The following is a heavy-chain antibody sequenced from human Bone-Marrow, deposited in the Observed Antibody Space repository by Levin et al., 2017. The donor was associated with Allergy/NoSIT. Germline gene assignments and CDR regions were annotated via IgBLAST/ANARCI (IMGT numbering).Heavy chain of an antibody. Sequence: SETLSLTCSVSGGSMYAYYWTWIRQPPGKGLEWIGFVYHSGYTNSNPSLTNRVTISLDESQNQFSLTLTSVTAADTAIYYCARGNGVARNWFDPWGQGTLVIVSS. CDR3: ARGNGVARNWFDP. CDR2: VYHSGYT. D-gene: IGHD3-3*01. J-gene: IGHJ5*02. CDR1: GGSMYAYY. V-gene: IGHV4-59*13.